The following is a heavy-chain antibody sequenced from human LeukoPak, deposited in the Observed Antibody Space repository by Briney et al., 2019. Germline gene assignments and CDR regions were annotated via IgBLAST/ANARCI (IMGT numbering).Heavy chain of an antibody. CDR2: INHSGST. V-gene: IGHV4-34*01. J-gene: IGHJ4*02. CDR3: ARRIAAAGMYY. CDR1: GGSFSGYY. Sequence: SETLSLTCAVYGGSFSGYYWSWIRQPPGKGLEWIGEINHSGSTNYNPSLKSRVTISVDTSKNQFSLKLSSMTAADTAVYYCARRIAAAGMYYWGQGTLVTVSS. D-gene: IGHD6-13*01.